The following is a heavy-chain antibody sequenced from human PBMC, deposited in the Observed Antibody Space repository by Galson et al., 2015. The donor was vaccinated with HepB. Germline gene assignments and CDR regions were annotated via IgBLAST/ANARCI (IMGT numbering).Heavy chain of an antibody. J-gene: IGHJ1*01. CDR1: GFTFSSYA. CDR2: ISGSGGST. D-gene: IGHD3-22*01. V-gene: IGHV3-23*01. Sequence: SLRPSCAASGFTFSSYAMSWVRQAPGKGLEWVSAISGSGGSTYYADSVKGRFTISRDNSKNTLYLQMNSLRAEDTAVYYCAKEGAKENYYDSSGREYFQHWGQGTLVTVSS. CDR3: AKEGAKENYYDSSGREYFQH.